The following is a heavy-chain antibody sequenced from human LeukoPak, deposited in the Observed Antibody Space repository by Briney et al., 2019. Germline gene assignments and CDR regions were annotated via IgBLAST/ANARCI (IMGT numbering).Heavy chain of an antibody. D-gene: IGHD3-3*01. CDR2: IYYSGST. Sequence: PSETLSLTCTVSGGSISSSSYYWGWIRQPPGKGLEWIGSIYYSGSTYYNPSLKSRVTISVDTSKNQFSLKLSSVTAADTAVYYCAGDFRRVVIKIATYYYYYYMDVWGKGTTVTVSS. CDR1: GGSISSSSYY. J-gene: IGHJ6*03. CDR3: AGDFRRVVIKIATYYYYYYMDV. V-gene: IGHV4-39*07.